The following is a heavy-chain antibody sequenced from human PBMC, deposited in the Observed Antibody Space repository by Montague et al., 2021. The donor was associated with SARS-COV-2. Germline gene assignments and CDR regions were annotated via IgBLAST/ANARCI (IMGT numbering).Heavy chain of an antibody. CDR3: AREGLHNWFDP. V-gene: IGHV4-59*01. Sequence: SETLSLTCTVSTGSINSYYWSWVRQPPGKRLEWIGYIYYRGSTNYNPSLESRVTMSIDTSKNQFSLKLRSVTAADTAVCFCAREGLHNWFDPWGQGTLVIVTS. CDR1: TGSINSYY. CDR2: IYYRGST. J-gene: IGHJ5*02.